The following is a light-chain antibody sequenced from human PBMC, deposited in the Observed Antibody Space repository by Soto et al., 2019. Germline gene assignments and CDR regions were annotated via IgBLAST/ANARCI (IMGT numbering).Light chain of an antibody. CDR3: SSYTSSNTYV. V-gene: IGLV2-18*02. CDR2: EVS. CDR1: SSDVGSYNR. J-gene: IGLJ1*01. Sequence: QSVLTQPHSVSWSPGQSVAISCTGTSSDVGSYNRVSWYQQPPGTAPKVMIYEVSNRPSGVPDRFSGSKSGNTASLTISGLQAEDEADYYCSSYTSSNTYVFGTGTKVTVL.